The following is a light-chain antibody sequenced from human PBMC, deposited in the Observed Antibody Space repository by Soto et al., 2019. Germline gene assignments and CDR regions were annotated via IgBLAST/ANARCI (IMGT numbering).Light chain of an antibody. V-gene: IGLV2-8*01. Sequence: QSVLTQPPSASGSHGQSVTISCTGTDSDVGGHNYVSWYQQHPGRAPKLIIYEVSKRPSGVPDRFSGSKSGSTASLTVSGLQAEDEADYYCASHGASNVFGTGTKVTVL. CDR3: ASHGASNV. CDR1: DSDVGGHNY. CDR2: EVS. J-gene: IGLJ1*01.